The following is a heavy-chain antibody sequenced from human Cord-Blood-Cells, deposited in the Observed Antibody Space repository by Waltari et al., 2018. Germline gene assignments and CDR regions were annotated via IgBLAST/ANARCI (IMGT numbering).Heavy chain of an antibody. CDR2: ILYVGSNK. V-gene: IGHV3-33*01. Sequence: QVQLVESGGGVVQPGRSLRLSCAASGFTFSSYGMHWVRQAPGKGLEWVAVILYVGSNKYYAYSVKGRFTISRDNSKNTLYLQMNSMRAEDTAVYYCARGHSGSYWIDYWGQGTLFTVSS. CDR1: GFTFSSYG. CDR3: ARGHSGSYWIDY. D-gene: IGHD1-26*01. J-gene: IGHJ4*02.